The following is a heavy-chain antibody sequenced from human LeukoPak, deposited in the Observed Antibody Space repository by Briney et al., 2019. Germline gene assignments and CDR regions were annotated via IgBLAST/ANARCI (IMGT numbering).Heavy chain of an antibody. CDR1: GGSISSGDYY. Sequence: SETLSLTCTFSGGSISSGDYYWSWIRQPPGKGLEWIGYIYYSVSTYYNPSLKSRVTISVDTSKNQFSLKLSSVTAADTAVYYCARRYCSGTSCLNGFDPWGQGTLVTVSS. CDR3: ARRYCSGTSCLNGFDP. CDR2: IYYSVST. D-gene: IGHD2-2*01. J-gene: IGHJ5*02. V-gene: IGHV4-30-4*08.